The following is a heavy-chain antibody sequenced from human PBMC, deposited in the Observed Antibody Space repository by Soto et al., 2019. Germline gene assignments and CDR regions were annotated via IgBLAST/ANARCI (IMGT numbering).Heavy chain of an antibody. CDR1: GYTFTSYG. CDR3: ARDEYMYDIFTGLLDY. J-gene: IGHJ4*02. CDR2: ISAYNGNT. D-gene: IGHD3-9*01. Sequence: QVQLVQSGAEVKKPGASVKVSCKASGYTFTSYGISWVRQAPGQALEWMGWISAYNGNTNYAQKLQGRVTMTTDTSTSTAYMEMRSLRSDDAAVYYWARDEYMYDIFTGLLDYWGQGTLVTVSS. V-gene: IGHV1-18*01.